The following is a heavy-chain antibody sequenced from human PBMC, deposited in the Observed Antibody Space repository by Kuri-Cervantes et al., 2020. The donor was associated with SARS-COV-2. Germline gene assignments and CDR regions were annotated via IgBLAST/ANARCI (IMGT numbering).Heavy chain of an antibody. Sequence: SETLSLTCTVSGGSISSSSYYWGWIRQPPGKGLEWIGSIYYSGSTNYKPSLKSRVTISVDTSKNQFSLKLSSVTAADTAVYYCARETYEPLGTIFGVPGVPYFDYWGQGTLVTVSS. D-gene: IGHD3-3*01. J-gene: IGHJ4*02. CDR3: ARETYEPLGTIFGVPGVPYFDY. V-gene: IGHV4-39*02. CDR2: IYYSGST. CDR1: GGSISSSSYY.